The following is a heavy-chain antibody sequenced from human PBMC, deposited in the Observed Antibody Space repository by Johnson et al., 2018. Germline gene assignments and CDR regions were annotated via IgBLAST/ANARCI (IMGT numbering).Heavy chain of an antibody. CDR1: GGTFTSYD. CDR2: MNPNSGNT. Sequence: QVQLVESGAEVKKPGSSXKVSCKASGGTFTSYDINWVRQATGQGLEWMGWMNPNSGNTGYAQKFQGRVTMTRKTSISTAYMALSSLRSEDTAVYYCARGGGYYDSSGSDAFDIWGQGTMVTVSS. V-gene: IGHV1-8*01. CDR3: ARGGGYYDSSGSDAFDI. J-gene: IGHJ3*02. D-gene: IGHD3-22*01.